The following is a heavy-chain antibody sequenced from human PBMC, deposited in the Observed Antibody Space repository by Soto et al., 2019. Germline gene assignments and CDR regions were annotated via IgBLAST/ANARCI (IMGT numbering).Heavy chain of an antibody. V-gene: IGHV3-48*03. CDR1: GFTFSSYE. CDR3: ARGVNYDFWSGYKDNWFDP. D-gene: IGHD3-3*01. Sequence: SGGSLRLSCAASGFTFSSYEMNWVRQAPGKGLEWVSYISSSGSTIYYADSVKGRFTISRDNAKNSLYLQMKSLRAEDTAVYYCARGVNYDFWSGYKDNWFDPWGQGTLVTVSS. J-gene: IGHJ5*02. CDR2: ISSSGSTI.